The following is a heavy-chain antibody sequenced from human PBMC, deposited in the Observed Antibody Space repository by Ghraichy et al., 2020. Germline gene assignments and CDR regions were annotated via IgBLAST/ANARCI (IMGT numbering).Heavy chain of an antibody. CDR2: ISGSGGST. Sequence: LSLTCAASGFTFSSYAMSWVRQAPGKGLEWVSAISGSGGSTYYADSVKGRFTISRDNSKNTLYLQMNSLRAEDTAVYYCAKHIVVVTAGFDIWGQGTMVTVSS. V-gene: IGHV3-23*01. J-gene: IGHJ3*02. CDR1: GFTFSSYA. CDR3: AKHIVVVTAGFDI. D-gene: IGHD2-21*02.